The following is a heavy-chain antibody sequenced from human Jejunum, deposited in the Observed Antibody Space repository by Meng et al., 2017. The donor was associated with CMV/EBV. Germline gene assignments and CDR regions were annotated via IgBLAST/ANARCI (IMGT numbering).Heavy chain of an antibody. D-gene: IGHD2-2*03. Sequence: FTFSTYAMSWVRQAPGQGLEWVSLISDDSNSAYYTDSVEGRFTISRDNSRNTLYLQMNSLRSEDTAVYYCAKLHKVGYCGSTDCYPDYWGQGTLVTVSS. CDR3: AKLHKVGYCGSTDCYPDY. J-gene: IGHJ4*02. CDR2: ISDDSNSA. V-gene: IGHV3-23*01. CDR1: FTFSTYA.